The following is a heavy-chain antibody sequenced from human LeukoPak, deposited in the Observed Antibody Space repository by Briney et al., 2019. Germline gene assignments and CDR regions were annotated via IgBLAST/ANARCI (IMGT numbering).Heavy chain of an antibody. CDR3: ARGLLEWLYPST. Sequence: PSETLSLTCAVYGGSFSGYYWSWIRQPPGKGLEWIGEINHSGSTNYNPSLKSRVTISVDTSKNQFSLKLSSVTAADTAVYYCARGLLEWLYPSTWGQGTLVTVSS. CDR1: GGSFSGYY. V-gene: IGHV4-34*01. J-gene: IGHJ5*02. D-gene: IGHD3-3*01. CDR2: INHSGST.